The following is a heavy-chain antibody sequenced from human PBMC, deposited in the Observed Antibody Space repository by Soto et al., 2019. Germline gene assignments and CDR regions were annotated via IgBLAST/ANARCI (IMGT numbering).Heavy chain of an antibody. CDR2: ISGSGDIT. CDR3: AKGIPDTGGYYYYSMDV. J-gene: IGHJ6*02. Sequence: QPGGSLRLSCAASGFTFNSYAMGWVRQAPGKGLDWVSVISGSGDITYSADSVKGRFTISRDNSKSILYLQMNSLRGEDTAVYYCAKGIPDTGGYYYYSMDVWGQGTAVTVSS. D-gene: IGHD5-18*01. V-gene: IGHV3-23*01. CDR1: GFTFNSYA.